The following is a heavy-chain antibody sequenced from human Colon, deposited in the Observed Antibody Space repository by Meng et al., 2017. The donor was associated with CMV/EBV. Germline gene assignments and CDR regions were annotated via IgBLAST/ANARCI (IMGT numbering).Heavy chain of an antibody. CDR3: ARRRTLNGPEDYGMDV. CDR2: ISSSSSYI. J-gene: IGHJ6*02. Sequence: GFTFSSYSMSWVGKAPGKGLEWVSSISSSSSYIYYADSVKGRFTISRDNAKNSLYLQMNSLRAEDTAVYYCARRRTLNGPEDYGMDVWGQGTTVPSP. V-gene: IGHV3-21*01. D-gene: IGHD2-8*01. CDR1: GFTFSSYS.